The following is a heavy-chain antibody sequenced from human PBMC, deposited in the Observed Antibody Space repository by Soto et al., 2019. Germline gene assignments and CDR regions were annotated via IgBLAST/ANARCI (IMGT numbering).Heavy chain of an antibody. CDR2: IIPFFGTA. V-gene: IGHV1-69*01. Sequence: QVQLVQSGAEVKKTGSSVKVSCKTSGGTFSTFGIIWVRQAPGQGLEWMGGIIPFFGTAEYSQKFEDRITITADESTNTVYMDLRSLTSEDTAIYYCARTAPMDAGDKYYYAFWGQGALVTVSS. J-gene: IGHJ4*02. D-gene: IGHD3-10*01. CDR1: GGTFSTFG. CDR3: ARTAPMDAGDKYYYAF.